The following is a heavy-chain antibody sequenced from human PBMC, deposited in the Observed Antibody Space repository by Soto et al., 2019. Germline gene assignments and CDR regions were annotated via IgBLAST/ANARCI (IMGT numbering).Heavy chain of an antibody. Sequence: PETLSLTCTVSGGSISTYYWSWIRHPPGKGLEWIGYIYYSGTTNYNPSLKSRVTISVDTSKNQFSLKLSSVTAADTAVYYCARGKYSGSYYDWFDPWGQGTLVTVSS. D-gene: IGHD1-26*01. V-gene: IGHV4-59*01. CDR2: IYYSGTT. J-gene: IGHJ5*02. CDR1: GGSISTYY. CDR3: ARGKYSGSYYDWFDP.